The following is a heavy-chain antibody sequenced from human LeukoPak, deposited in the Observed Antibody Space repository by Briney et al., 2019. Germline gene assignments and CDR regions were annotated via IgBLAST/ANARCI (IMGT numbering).Heavy chain of an antibody. J-gene: IGHJ4*02. CDR1: GYTFTSYD. Sequence: ASVKVPCKASGYTFTSYDINWVRQATGQGLEWMGWMNPNSGNTGYAQKFQGRVTVTRNTSISTAYMELSSLRSEDTAVYYCARSGSYDYFDYWGQGTLVTVSS. CDR2: MNPNSGNT. CDR3: ARSGSYDYFDY. V-gene: IGHV1-8*03. D-gene: IGHD1-26*01.